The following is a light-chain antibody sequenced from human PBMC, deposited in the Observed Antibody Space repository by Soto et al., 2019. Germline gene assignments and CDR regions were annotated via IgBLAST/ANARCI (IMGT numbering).Light chain of an antibody. CDR1: SSNIGSNY. J-gene: IGLJ2*01. Sequence: QSALTQPPSASGTPGQRVTISCSGSSSNIGSNYVYWYQQVPGTTPKLLIYKNNQRPSGVPERFSGSKSGTSASLAISGLRSEDEADYYCAVWDDSLSGREVFGGGTKVTVL. CDR3: AVWDDSLSGREV. CDR2: KNN. V-gene: IGLV1-47*01.